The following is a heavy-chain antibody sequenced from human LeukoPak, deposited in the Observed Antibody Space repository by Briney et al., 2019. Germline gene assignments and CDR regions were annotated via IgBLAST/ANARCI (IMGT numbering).Heavy chain of an antibody. CDR3: ARELGVNAFDV. D-gene: IGHD7-27*01. CDR1: GYTFTGYY. V-gene: IGHV1-2*02. J-gene: IGHJ3*01. Sequence: ASVKVSCMASGYTFTGYYMHSVRQAPGQGLEWMGWINPNSGGTNYAQKFQGRVTMTRDTSTSTAYMELSRLTFDDTAVYYCARELGVNAFDVWGQGTMVTVSS. CDR2: INPNSGGT.